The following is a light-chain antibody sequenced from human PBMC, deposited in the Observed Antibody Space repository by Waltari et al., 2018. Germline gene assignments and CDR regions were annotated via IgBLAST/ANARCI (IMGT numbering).Light chain of an antibody. V-gene: IGLV3-1*01. CDR3: QAWDSNVAV. CDR2: QDN. CDR1: QLRDKY. Sequence: SFELIQPPSDSVSPGQTASVSCSGGQLRDKYAYWYQQKPGQSPMLVMFQDNKRPSGIPERFSGSNSGNTATLTISETQAIDEADYYCQAWDSNVAVFGRGTKVTVL. J-gene: IGLJ3*02.